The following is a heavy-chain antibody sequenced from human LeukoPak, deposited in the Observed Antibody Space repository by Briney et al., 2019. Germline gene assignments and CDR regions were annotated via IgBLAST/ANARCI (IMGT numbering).Heavy chain of an antibody. Sequence: ASVKVSCKASGYTFTSYDINWVRQATGQGLEWMGWMNPNSGGTNYAQKFQGRVTMTRDTSISTAYMELSRLRSDDTAVYYCARGDSSSWSRWYYFDYWGQGTLVTVSS. CDR1: GYTFTSYD. D-gene: IGHD6-13*01. V-gene: IGHV1-2*02. CDR2: MNPNSGGT. CDR3: ARGDSSSWSRWYYFDY. J-gene: IGHJ4*01.